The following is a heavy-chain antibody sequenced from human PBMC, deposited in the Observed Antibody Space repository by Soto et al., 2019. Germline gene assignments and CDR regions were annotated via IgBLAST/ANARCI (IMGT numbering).Heavy chain of an antibody. V-gene: IGHV1-18*01. CDR3: AVGYCSRTTCLKVAGSSFDF. Sequence: QVQLVQSGPEVKKPGASVTVSCKASGNRFTSYAFSWVRQAPGQGLEWMGWISPYSGNTKYSQNVQGRITMTADTSTSTAYSELRSLRSDDTAVYYCAVGYCSRTTCLKVAGSSFDFRGQGTLLIVSS. CDR1: GNRFTSYA. CDR2: ISPYSGNT. J-gene: IGHJ4*02. D-gene: IGHD2-2*03.